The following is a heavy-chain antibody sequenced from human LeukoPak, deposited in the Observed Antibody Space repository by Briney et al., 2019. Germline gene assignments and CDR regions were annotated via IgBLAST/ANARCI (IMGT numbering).Heavy chain of an antibody. CDR1: GYIFTDYY. Sequence: ASVKVSCKASGYIFTDYYMHWVRQAPGQGLEWMGVINPSGGSTSYAQKFQGRVTMTRDTSTSTVYMELSRLRSEDTAVYYCARAVYSSGWYPDNWGQGTLVTVSS. V-gene: IGHV1-46*01. CDR2: INPSGGST. CDR3: ARAVYSSGWYPDN. J-gene: IGHJ4*02. D-gene: IGHD6-19*01.